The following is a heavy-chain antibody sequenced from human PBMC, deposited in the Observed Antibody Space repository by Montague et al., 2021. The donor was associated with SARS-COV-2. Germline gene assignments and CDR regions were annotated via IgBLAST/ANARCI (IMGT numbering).Heavy chain of an antibody. CDR2: MYYTGHT. D-gene: IGHD6-6*01. V-gene: IGHV4-61*01. Sequence: SETLSLTCTVSGASVASGNFYWRWIRQPPGKGLGWIGYMYYTGHTNYNPSLESRVTMPIDPSKNQFSLTLTSVTAADTAVYYCARSRANVPSRPGFDYWGQGAPVTVSS. CDR3: ARSRANVPSRPGFDY. J-gene: IGHJ4*02. CDR1: GASVASGNFY.